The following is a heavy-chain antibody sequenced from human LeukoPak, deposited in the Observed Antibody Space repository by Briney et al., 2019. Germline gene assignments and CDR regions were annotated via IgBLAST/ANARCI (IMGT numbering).Heavy chain of an antibody. V-gene: IGHV4-30-4*01. J-gene: IGHJ5*02. Sequence: SQTLSLTCTVSGGSISSGDYYWSWIRQPPGKGLEWIAYMYYSGSTYYTPSLKSRVTMSADTSKNQLSLKLSSVTAADTAVYYCARPYYYDSRIDPWGQGTLVTVSP. CDR1: GGSISSGDYY. D-gene: IGHD3-22*01. CDR2: MYYSGST. CDR3: ARPYYYDSRIDP.